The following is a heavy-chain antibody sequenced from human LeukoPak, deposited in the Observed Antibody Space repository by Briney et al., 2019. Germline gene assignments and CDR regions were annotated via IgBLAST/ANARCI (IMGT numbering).Heavy chain of an antibody. CDR1: GYSFTNNY. D-gene: IGHD1-26*01. Sequence: GASVKVSCKASGYSFTNNYIHWVRQAPGRGLQWMGIINPTGGTTTYAQKFQGRVTMTRDTSTSTVYMELSSLRSEDTAVYYCAREYGDSGRKRGGFDYWGQGTLVTVSS. J-gene: IGHJ4*02. CDR2: INPTGGTT. CDR3: AREYGDSGRKRGGFDY. V-gene: IGHV1-46*01.